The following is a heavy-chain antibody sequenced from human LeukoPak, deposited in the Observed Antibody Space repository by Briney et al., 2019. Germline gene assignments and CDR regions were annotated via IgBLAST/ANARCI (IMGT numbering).Heavy chain of an antibody. V-gene: IGHV5-51*01. CDR1: GYTFTNYW. J-gene: IGHJ4*02. Sequence: GESLKISCKGSGYTFTNYWVGWVRQMPGKGLEWMGTIYPNNSDSRYNPSFQGQVTISVDRSITTAYLLWKSLKASDTAIYYCALSNEAFDSAGYFAYWGQGTLVTVSS. D-gene: IGHD3-22*01. CDR3: ALSNEAFDSAGYFAY. CDR2: IYPNNSDS.